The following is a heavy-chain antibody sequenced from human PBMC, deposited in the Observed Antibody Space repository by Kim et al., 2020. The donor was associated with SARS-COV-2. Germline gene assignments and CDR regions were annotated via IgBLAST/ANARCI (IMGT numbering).Heavy chain of an antibody. CDR3: ARQGNVGPSAWYFDY. CDR1: GGSISSTTYY. V-gene: IGHV4-39*01. D-gene: IGHD6-19*01. CDR2: IYYAGNT. Sequence: SETLSLTCTVSGGSISSTTYYWGWIRQPPGKGLEWIGSIYYAGNTYYNPSLRSRLTMSVDTSKNQFSLKLKSVTAADTAVYYCARQGNVGPSAWYFDYWGHGTLVTVSS. J-gene: IGHJ4*01.